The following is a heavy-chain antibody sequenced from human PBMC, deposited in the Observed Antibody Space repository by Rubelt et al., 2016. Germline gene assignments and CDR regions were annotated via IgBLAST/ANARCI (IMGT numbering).Heavy chain of an antibody. D-gene: IGHD1-26*01. V-gene: IGHV4-59*01. CDR2: IYYSGST. J-gene: IGHJ4*02. CDR1: GGSISSYY. CDR3: ASVSRVGAAGYVDY. Sequence: QVQLQESGPGLVKPSETLSLTCTVSGGSISSYYWSWIRQPPGKGLEWIGYIYYSGSTNYHPSPKVRGTVPGDTSSNESSLKMGSVTAADTAVYYWASVSRVGAAGYVDYWGQGTLVTVSS.